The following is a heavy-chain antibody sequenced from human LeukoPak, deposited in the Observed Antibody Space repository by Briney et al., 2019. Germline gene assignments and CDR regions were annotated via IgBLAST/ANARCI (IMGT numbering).Heavy chain of an antibody. V-gene: IGHV1-69*13. CDR1: GGSFRNSA. Sequence: ASVKVSCKASGGSFRNSAFVWVRQAPGQGLDWMGGIIPVFGTPNYADNFQDRVTISADESTNTAYLDLSSLRSEDTAVYFCAIPGDGRIGMGLLGSFDYWGQGTLVIVSP. CDR2: IIPVFGTP. D-gene: IGHD2/OR15-2a*01. J-gene: IGHJ4*02. CDR3: AIPGDGRIGMGLLGSFDY.